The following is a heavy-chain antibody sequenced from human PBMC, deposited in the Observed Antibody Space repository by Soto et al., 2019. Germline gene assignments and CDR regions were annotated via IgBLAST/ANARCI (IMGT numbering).Heavy chain of an antibody. CDR1: GGSISSSNW. Sequence: QVQLQESGPGLVKPSGTLSLTCAVSGGSISSSNWWSWVRQSPGKGLEWIGEIYHSGSTNYNPALKSRVTISVDKSKTQFSLKLSSVTAADTAVYYCARGSGRQVYNYYGMDVWGQGTTVTVSS. CDR2: IYHSGST. J-gene: IGHJ6*02. D-gene: IGHD3-10*01. CDR3: ARGSGRQVYNYYGMDV. V-gene: IGHV4-4*02.